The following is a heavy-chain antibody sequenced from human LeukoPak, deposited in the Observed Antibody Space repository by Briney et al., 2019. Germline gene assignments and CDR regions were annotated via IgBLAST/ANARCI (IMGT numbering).Heavy chain of an antibody. CDR2: INPNSGGT. D-gene: IGHD6-13*01. Sequence: ASVKVSCKASGYTFTGYYMHWVRQAPGQGLEWMGWINPNSGGTNYAQKFQGRVTMTRDTSISTAYMELSRLRSDDTAVYYCARDDTYSSSWYSNWFDPWGQGTLVTVSS. CDR1: GYTFTGYY. V-gene: IGHV1-2*02. CDR3: ARDDTYSSSWYSNWFDP. J-gene: IGHJ5*02.